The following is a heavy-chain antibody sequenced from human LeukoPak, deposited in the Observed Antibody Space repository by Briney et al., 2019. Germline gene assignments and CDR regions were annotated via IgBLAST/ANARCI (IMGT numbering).Heavy chain of an antibody. V-gene: IGHV4-39*01. CDR3: ARFRYCSSTSCYNYFDY. D-gene: IGHD2-2*02. CDR1: GGSISSSSYY. Sequence: SETLSLTCTVSGGSISSSSYYWGWIRQPPGKGLEWIGSIYYSGSTYYNPSLKSRVTISVDTSKNQFSLKLSSVTAADTAVYYCARFRYCSSTSCYNYFDYWGQGTLVTVS. J-gene: IGHJ4*02. CDR2: IYYSGST.